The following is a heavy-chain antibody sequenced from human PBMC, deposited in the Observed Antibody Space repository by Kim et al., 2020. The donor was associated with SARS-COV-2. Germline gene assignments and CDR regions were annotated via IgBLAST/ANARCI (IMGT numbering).Heavy chain of an antibody. J-gene: IGHJ4*02. CDR2: ISWNSGSI. CDR1: GFTFDDYA. Sequence: GGSRRLSCAASGFTFDDYAMHWVRQAPGKGLEWVSGISWNSGSIGYADSVKGRFTISRDNAKNSLYLQMNSLRAEDTALYYCAKAAPGGLRYDFWSGSPTNPPSFDYWGQGTLVTVSS. V-gene: IGHV3-9*01. CDR3: AKAAPGGLRYDFWSGSPTNPPSFDY. D-gene: IGHD3-3*01.